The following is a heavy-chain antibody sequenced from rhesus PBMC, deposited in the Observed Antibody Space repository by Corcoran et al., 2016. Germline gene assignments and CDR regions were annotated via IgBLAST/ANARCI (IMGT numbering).Heavy chain of an antibody. D-gene: IGHD2-15*01. Sequence: QVQLQESGPGLVTPSETLSRPCTVSGYSISGYDWSWIRQAPGKGLEWIGYITYSASTSHNLPLTSRVTVSRDTSKNHVSLKRRYVTAADTAVYSCARGGIYYFDYWGQGVLVTVSS. CDR3: ARGGIYYFDY. V-gene: IGHV4-122*02. CDR2: ITYSAST. CDR1: GYSISGYD. J-gene: IGHJ4*01.